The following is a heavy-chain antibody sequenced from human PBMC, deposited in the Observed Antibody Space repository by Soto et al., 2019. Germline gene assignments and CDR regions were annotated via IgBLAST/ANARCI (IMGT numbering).Heavy chain of an antibody. CDR1: GFAFSTYA. V-gene: IGHV3-64D*06. CDR3: VSMIIARGAFHF. J-gene: IGHJ1*01. Sequence: GGSLRLSCSASGFAFSTYAMHWVRQTPGKGLEYVSAISPQGASSYYADSVKGRFTISRDDSKNTVYLQMSSLRPDDTAVYYCVSMIIARGAFHFWGQGTLVTVSS. CDR2: ISPQGASS. D-gene: IGHD1-26*01.